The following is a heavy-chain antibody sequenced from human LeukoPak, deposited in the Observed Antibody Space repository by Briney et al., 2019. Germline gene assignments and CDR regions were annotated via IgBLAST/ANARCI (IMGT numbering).Heavy chain of an antibody. D-gene: IGHD3/OR15-3a*01. V-gene: IGHV3-7*01. J-gene: IGHJ2*01. CDR3: ARAPAPAGLGWYFDL. Sequence: GGSLRLSCAASGFTFSSYWMSWVRQAPGKGLEWVANIKQDGSEKYYVDSVKGRFTISRDNAKNSLYLQMNSLRAEDTAVYYCARAPAPAGLGWYFDLWGRGTLVTVSP. CDR2: IKQDGSEK. CDR1: GFTFSSYW.